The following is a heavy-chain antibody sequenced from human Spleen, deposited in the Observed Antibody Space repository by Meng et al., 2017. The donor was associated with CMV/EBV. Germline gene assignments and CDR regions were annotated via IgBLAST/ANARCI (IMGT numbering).Heavy chain of an antibody. CDR1: GGTFSSYA. CDR2: IIPILGIA. J-gene: IGHJ6*02. CDR3: ARSVPVNYDILTYYGMDV. D-gene: IGHD3-9*01. V-gene: IGHV1-69*10. Sequence: SVKVSCKASGGTFSSYAISWVRQAPGQGLEWMGGIIPILGIANYAQKFQGRVTITADKSTSTAYMELSSLRSEDTAVYYCARSVPVNYDILTYYGMDVWGQGTTVTVSS.